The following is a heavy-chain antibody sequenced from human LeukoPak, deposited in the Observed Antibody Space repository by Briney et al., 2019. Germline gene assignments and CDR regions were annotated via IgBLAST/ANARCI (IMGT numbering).Heavy chain of an antibody. CDR1: GYTFTSYG. J-gene: IGHJ4*02. V-gene: IGHV1-18*04. CDR2: ISAYNGNT. CDR3: ARDRRCSGSSCYSSWYYFDY. Sequence: ASVKVSCKASGYTFTSYGISWVRQAPGQGLEWMGWISAYNGNTNYAQKLQGRVTMTTDTSTSTAYMELRSLRSDDTAAYYCARDRRCSGSSCYSSWYYFDYWGQGTLVTVSS. D-gene: IGHD2-15*01.